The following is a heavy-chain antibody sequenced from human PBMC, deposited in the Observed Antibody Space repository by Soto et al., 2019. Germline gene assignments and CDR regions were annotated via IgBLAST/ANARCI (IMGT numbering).Heavy chain of an antibody. CDR2: IAHDGSEK. Sequence: PGGSLRLSCAVSGFSFSSYWMSWVRQAPGRGLEWVATIAHDGSEKFYVDSVKGRFTISRDNTKNSLYLQMNSLRAEDTALYYWGRKSTAHFDYWGRETMVTVPS. CDR1: GFSFSSYW. V-gene: IGHV3-7*01. CDR3: GRKSTAHFDY. J-gene: IGHJ4*02.